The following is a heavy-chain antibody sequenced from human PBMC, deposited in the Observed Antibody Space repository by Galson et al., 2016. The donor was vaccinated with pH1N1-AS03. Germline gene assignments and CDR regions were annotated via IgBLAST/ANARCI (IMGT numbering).Heavy chain of an antibody. D-gene: IGHD2-15*01. CDR1: GYTFSTYG. CDR2: ISGYDDDT. CDR3: ARDRGFRPDTFDI. Sequence: SVKVSCKASGYTFSTYGVSWVRQAPGQGLEWMGWISGYDDDTNYAQNVAGRVTMTTDKSTSTVYMELRSLRSDDTAVYYCARDRGFRPDTFDIWGHGTTVTVSS. V-gene: IGHV1-18*04. J-gene: IGHJ3*02.